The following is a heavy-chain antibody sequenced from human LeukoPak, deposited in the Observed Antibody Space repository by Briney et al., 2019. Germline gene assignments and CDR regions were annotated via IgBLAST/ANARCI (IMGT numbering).Heavy chain of an antibody. CDR2: IYYSGST. Sequence: PSETLSLTCTVSGGSISSSSYYWGWIRQPPGKGLEWIGSIYYSGSTYYNPSLKSRVTISVDTSKNQFSLKLSSVTAADTAVYYCARHGSGWYHFDSWGQGTLVTVSS. CDR3: ARHGSGWYHFDS. CDR1: GGSISSSSYY. D-gene: IGHD6-19*01. V-gene: IGHV4-39*01. J-gene: IGHJ4*02.